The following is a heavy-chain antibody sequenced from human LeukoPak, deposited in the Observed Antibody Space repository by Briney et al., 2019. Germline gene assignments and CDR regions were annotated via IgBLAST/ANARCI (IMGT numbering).Heavy chain of an antibody. Sequence: ASVKVSCKASGSTFTSSGISWVRQAPGQRVKGMGWISAYNGNTNYAQKLQGRVTMTTDTSTSTAYMELRSLRSDDTAVYYCARDPSSGWYGYYYYYMDVWGKGTTVTVSS. J-gene: IGHJ6*03. D-gene: IGHD6-19*01. CDR2: ISAYNGNT. CDR3: ARDPSSGWYGYYYYYMDV. CDR1: GSTFTSSG. V-gene: IGHV1-18*01.